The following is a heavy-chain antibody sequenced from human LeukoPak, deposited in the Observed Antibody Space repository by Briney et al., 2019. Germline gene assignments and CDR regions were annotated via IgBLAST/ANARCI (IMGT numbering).Heavy chain of an antibody. V-gene: IGHV5-10-1*01. J-gene: IGHJ4*02. D-gene: IGHD6-13*01. CDR1: GYSFTSYW. Sequence: GESLKISCKVSGYSFTSYWISWARQMPGKGLEWMGRIDPSDSYTNYSPSFQGHVTISADKSISTAYLQWSSLKASDTAMYYCASTAVYSSSWYEIDYWGQGTLVTVSS. CDR3: ASTAVYSSSWYEIDY. CDR2: IDPSDSYT.